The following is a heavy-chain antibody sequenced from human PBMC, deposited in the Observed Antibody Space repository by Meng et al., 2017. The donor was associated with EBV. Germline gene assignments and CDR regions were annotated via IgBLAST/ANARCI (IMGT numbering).Heavy chain of an antibody. CDR3: ANESGRGYTPDY. J-gene: IGHJ4*02. CDR2: FLPRLGAP. D-gene: IGHD3-10*01. Sequence: QVQLVESAAEVKKPGSSVKVSCKTSGGPFRYYAISWVRQAPGQGLEWLGGFLPRLGAPNYAQKFHGRVKITADESTSTHYMDLSSLRSEDTAIYYCANESGRGYTPDYWGQGTLVTVSS. CDR1: GGPFRYYA. V-gene: IGHV1-69*01.